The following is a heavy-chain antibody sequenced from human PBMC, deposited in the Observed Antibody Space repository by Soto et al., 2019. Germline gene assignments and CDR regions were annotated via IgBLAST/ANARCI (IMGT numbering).Heavy chain of an antibody. CDR3: TATKGRLEPPTNDF. CDR2: IKSDAYGGAI. V-gene: IGHV3-15*01. Sequence: EVQLVESGGGLVKPGGSLRLSCEGSGFTFSNAWMSWVRRAPGKGLEWVGRIKSDAYGGAIDYAAPVKGRFTISRDDSKNTLFLQMNDLRAEDTAVYSCTATKGRLEPPTNDFGGQGTPVIVSS. D-gene: IGHD2-8*01. J-gene: IGHJ4*02. CDR1: GFTFSNAW.